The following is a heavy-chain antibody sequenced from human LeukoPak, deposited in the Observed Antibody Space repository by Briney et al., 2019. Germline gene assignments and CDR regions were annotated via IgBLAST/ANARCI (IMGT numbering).Heavy chain of an antibody. D-gene: IGHD1-26*01. V-gene: IGHV3-23*01. CDR2: ISGSVGST. J-gene: IGHJ4*02. CDR3: ASRQEGATIGY. CDR1: GFTFSSYA. Sequence: GGSPRLSCAASGFTFSSYAMSWVRQAPGKGLEWVSAISGSVGSTYYADSVKGRFTISRDNSKNTLYLQMNSLRAEDTAVYYCASRQEGATIGYWGQGTLVTVSS.